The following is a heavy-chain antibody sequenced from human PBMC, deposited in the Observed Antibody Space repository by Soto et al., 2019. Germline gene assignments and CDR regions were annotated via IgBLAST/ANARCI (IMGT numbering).Heavy chain of an antibody. V-gene: IGHV3-30*14. CDR3: ARSTIVAPPSN. D-gene: IGHD6-6*01. CDR1: GFSFSNYA. CDR2: ISYDGSNK. Sequence: GGSLRLSCAASGFSFSNYAMQWVRQAPGKGLEWVAVISYDGSNKYYADSVKGRFTSSRDNSKNTMYLQMDSLRAEDTAVYYFARSTIVAPPSNWGQGTLVTVSS. J-gene: IGHJ4*02.